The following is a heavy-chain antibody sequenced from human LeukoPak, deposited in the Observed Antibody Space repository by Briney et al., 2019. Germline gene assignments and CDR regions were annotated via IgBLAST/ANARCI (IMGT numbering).Heavy chain of an antibody. Sequence: ASVKVSCKASGYTFTSYGISWVRQAPGQGLEWMGWISAYNGNTNYAQKLQGRVTMTTDTSTSTAYMELRSLRSDDTAVYYCARDRYYDFWSGSRDFDYWGRGTLVTVSS. CDR2: ISAYNGNT. CDR1: GYTFTSYG. CDR3: ARDRYYDFWSGSRDFDY. V-gene: IGHV1-18*01. J-gene: IGHJ4*02. D-gene: IGHD3-3*01.